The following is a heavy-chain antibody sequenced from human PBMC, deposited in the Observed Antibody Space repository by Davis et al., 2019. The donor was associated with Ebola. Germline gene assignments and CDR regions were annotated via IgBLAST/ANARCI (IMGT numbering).Heavy chain of an antibody. Sequence: SVPVSRLASLCTFSTYSFTWVRQAPGQGREGMGNFDPQNNDIIYAHKFEDRVTMTEDTSTHTAHMELSSLRSDGSAVYYCAAGGSRGGFDVWGQGTRVTVS. D-gene: IGHD1-26*01. CDR1: LCTFSTY. CDR2: FDPQNNDI. V-gene: IGHV1-24*01. CDR3: AAGGSRGGFDV. J-gene: IGHJ3*01.